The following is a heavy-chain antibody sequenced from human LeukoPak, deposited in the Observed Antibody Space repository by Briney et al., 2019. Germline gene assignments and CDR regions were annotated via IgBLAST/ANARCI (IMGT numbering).Heavy chain of an antibody. D-gene: IGHD2-2*01. CDR1: GFTFSSYA. J-gene: IGHJ6*04. CDR2: ISSNGGSK. Sequence: PGGALRLSCAASGFTFSSYAMHWVRQAPGKGLEYVSAISSNGGSKYYADSVKGRFTISRDNAKNTLYLQMGSLRAEAMAVYYCARDGGYCSSTSCYEEYYYGMDVWGKGTTVTVSS. CDR3: ARDGGYCSSTSCYEEYYYGMDV. V-gene: IGHV3-64*02.